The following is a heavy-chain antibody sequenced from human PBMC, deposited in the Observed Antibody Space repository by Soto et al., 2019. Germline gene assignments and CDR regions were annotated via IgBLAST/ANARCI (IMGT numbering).Heavy chain of an antibody. D-gene: IGHD3-10*01. CDR2: IYSGGST. J-gene: IGHJ4*02. CDR1: GFTVSSNY. Sequence: EVQLVESGGGLVQPGGSLSLSCAASGFTVSSNYMSWVRQAPGKGLECVSVIYSGGSTYYADSVKGRFTISRDNSKNSLYLQMNSLRAEDTAVYYCASETMEIFDYWGQGTLVTVSS. CDR3: ASETMEIFDY. V-gene: IGHV3-66*01.